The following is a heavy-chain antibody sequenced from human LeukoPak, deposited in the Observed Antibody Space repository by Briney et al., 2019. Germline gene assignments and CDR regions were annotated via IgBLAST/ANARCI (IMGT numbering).Heavy chain of an antibody. CDR2: IKSKTDGGTT. CDR3: STTYYYDSSEGY. CDR1: GFTFSNAW. Sequence: TGGSLRLSCAASGFTFSNAWMNRVRQAPGKGLEWVGRIKSKTDGGTTDYAAPVKGRFTISRDDSKNTLYLQMYSLKTEDTAVYYCSTTYYYDSSEGYWGQGTLVTVSS. V-gene: IGHV3-15*07. D-gene: IGHD3-22*01. J-gene: IGHJ4*02.